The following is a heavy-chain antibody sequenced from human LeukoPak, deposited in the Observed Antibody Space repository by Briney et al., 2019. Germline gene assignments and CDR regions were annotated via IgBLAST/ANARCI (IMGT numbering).Heavy chain of an antibody. J-gene: IGHJ6*02. V-gene: IGHV1-69*13. CDR1: GGTFSSYA. D-gene: IGHD6-6*01. CDR2: IIPIFGTA. CDR3: ARGRGEAARPNGMDV. Sequence: GASVQVSCKASGGTFSSYAISWVRQAPGQGLEWMGGIIPIFGTANYAQKFQGRVTITADESTSTAYMELSSLRSEDTAVYYCARGRGEAARPNGMDVWGQGTTVTVSS.